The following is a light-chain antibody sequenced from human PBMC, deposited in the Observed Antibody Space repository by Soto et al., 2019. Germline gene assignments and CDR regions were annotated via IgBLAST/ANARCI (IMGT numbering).Light chain of an antibody. CDR1: SSNIGANFD. J-gene: IGLJ2*01. V-gene: IGLV1-40*01. CDR2: GST. CDR3: QSFDSSLSSVV. Sequence: QSVLTQPPSVSGAPGQRVTISCTGSSSNIGANFDVHWYQQLPGTAPKLLIYGSTNRPSGVPDRFSGSRSGTSASLAITGVQAEDEADYYCQSFDSSLSSVVFGGGTKLTVL.